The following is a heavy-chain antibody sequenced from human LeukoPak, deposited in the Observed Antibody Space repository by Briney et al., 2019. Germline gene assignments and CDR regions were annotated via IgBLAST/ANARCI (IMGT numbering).Heavy chain of an antibody. V-gene: IGHV1-2*02. CDR3: AREVRDADAFDI. CDR1: GYTFTGYY. CDR2: IDPNSGGT. Sequence: ASVKVSCKASGYTFTGYYMHWVRQAPGQGLEWMGWIDPNSGGTNYAQKFQGRVTMTRDTSISTAYMELSRLRSDDTAVYYCAREVRDADAFDIWGQGTMVTVSS. J-gene: IGHJ3*02. D-gene: IGHD4/OR15-4a*01.